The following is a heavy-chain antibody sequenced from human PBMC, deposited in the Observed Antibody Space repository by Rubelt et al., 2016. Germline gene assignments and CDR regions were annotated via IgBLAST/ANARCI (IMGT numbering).Heavy chain of an antibody. D-gene: IGHD2-2*01. CDR1: GFTFSSYS. J-gene: IGHJ6*02. V-gene: IGHV3-21*01. CDR3: ARVDFSSTSCYADNYYYYGMDG. CDR2: ISSSSSYI. Sequence: AASGFTFSSYSMNWVRQAPGKGLEWVSSISSSSSYIYYADSVKGRFTISRDNAKNSLYLQMNSLRAEDTAVYYCARVDFSSTSCYADNYYYYGMDGWGQGATVTVSS.